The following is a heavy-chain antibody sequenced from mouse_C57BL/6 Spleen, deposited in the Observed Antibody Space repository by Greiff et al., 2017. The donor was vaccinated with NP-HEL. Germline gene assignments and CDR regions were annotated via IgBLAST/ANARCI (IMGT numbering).Heavy chain of an antibody. D-gene: IGHD2-4*01. CDR1: GFTFSDYY. CDR2: INYDGSST. CDR3: AREGYDYDGPWFAY. Sequence: EVHLVESEGGLVQPGSSMKLSCTASGFTFSDYYMAWVRQVPEKGLEWVANINYDGSSTYYLDSLKSRFIISRDNAKNILYLQMSSLKSEDTATYYCAREGYDYDGPWFAYWGQGTLVTVSA. V-gene: IGHV5-16*01. J-gene: IGHJ3*01.